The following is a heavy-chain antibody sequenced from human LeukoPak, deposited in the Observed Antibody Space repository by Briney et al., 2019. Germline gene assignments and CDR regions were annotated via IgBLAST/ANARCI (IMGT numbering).Heavy chain of an antibody. J-gene: IGHJ5*02. V-gene: IGHV4-59*02. CDR2: IYYSGST. D-gene: IGHD3-16*02. CDR1: GGSVSSYY. Sequence: PSETLSLTCTVPGGSVSSYYWSWIRQPPGKGLEWIGYIYYSGSTNYNPSLKSRVTISVDTSKNQFSLKLSSVTAADTAVYYCARDYRWFDPWGQGTLVTVSS. CDR3: ARDYRWFDP.